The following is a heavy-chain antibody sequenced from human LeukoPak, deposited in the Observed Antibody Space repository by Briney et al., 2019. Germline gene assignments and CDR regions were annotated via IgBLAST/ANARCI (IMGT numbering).Heavy chain of an antibody. Sequence: SETLSLTCTVSGYSISSGYYWGWIRQPPGKGLEWIGSIYHSGSTYYNPSLKSRVTISVDTSKNQFSLKLSSVTAADTAVYYCARTAIRAFAPDYWGQGTLVTVSS. CDR2: IYHSGST. CDR3: ARTAIRAFAPDY. J-gene: IGHJ4*02. V-gene: IGHV4-38-2*02. CDR1: GYSISSGYY. D-gene: IGHD2-21*01.